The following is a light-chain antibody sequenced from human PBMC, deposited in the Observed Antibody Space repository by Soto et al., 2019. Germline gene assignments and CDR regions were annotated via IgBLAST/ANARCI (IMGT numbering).Light chain of an antibody. J-gene: IGKJ5*01. CDR1: QTISSW. Sequence: DIQMTQSPSTLSGSVGDRVTITCRASQTISSWLAWYQQKPGKAPKLLIYKASTLKSGVPSRFSGSGSGTEFRLTISTMQPDDFATYYCQQYDSFSVTFGQGTRLEV. V-gene: IGKV1-5*03. CDR3: QQYDSFSVT. CDR2: KAS.